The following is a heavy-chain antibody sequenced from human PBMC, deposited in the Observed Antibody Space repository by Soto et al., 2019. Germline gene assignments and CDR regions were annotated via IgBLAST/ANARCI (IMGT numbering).Heavy chain of an antibody. CDR3: ARRYKSAGWLEP. V-gene: IGHV1-3*01. J-gene: IGHJ5*02. D-gene: IGHD1-1*01. CDR1: GYTFATYA. CDR2: INPATGNT. Sequence: QVQLVQSGAEVKKPGASVKVSCKASGYTFATYAIQWVRQAPGQGLEWMGWINPATGNTEYSEKFQDRVTITRDTSASTAYMELRGLRSEDTAVYYCARRYKSAGWLEPWGQGTLVTVSS.